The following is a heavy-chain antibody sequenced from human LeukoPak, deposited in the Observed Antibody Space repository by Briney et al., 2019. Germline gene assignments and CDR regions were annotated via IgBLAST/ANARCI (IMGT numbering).Heavy chain of an antibody. Sequence: GGSLRLSCAASGFIISDYYMSWIRQAPGKGLEWLSYSSTSGSTISYADSVKGRFTISRDNAKNSLYLQMNSLRAEDTAVYYCTRESYYYGSGAYDSWGQGTLVTVSS. V-gene: IGHV3-11*01. J-gene: IGHJ5*01. D-gene: IGHD3-10*01. CDR3: TRESYYYGSGAYDS. CDR1: GFIISDYY. CDR2: SSTSGSTI.